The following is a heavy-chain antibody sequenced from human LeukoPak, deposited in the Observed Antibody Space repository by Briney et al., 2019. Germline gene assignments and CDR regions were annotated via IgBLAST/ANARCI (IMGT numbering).Heavy chain of an antibody. Sequence: GASVKVSCKASGYTFTGYYMHWVRQAPGQGLEWMGWINPNSGGTNYAQKFQGRVTMTRDTSISTAYMELRSLRSDDTAAYYCACYLAARRHTTLDYWGQGTLVTVSS. V-gene: IGHV1-2*02. D-gene: IGHD6-6*01. J-gene: IGHJ4*02. CDR2: INPNSGGT. CDR1: GYTFTGYY. CDR3: ACYLAARRHTTLDY.